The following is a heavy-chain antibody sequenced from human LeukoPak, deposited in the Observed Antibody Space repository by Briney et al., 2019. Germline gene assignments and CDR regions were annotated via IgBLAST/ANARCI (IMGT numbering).Heavy chain of an antibody. Sequence: GGSLRLSCAASGFTFSSYAMHWVRQAPGKGLEWVAVISYDGSNKYYADSVKGRFTISRDNSKNTLYLQMNSLRAEDTAVYYCAREGAAAGTLDYYYGMDVWGQGTTVTVSS. D-gene: IGHD6-13*01. J-gene: IGHJ6*02. CDR1: GFTFSSYA. V-gene: IGHV3-30-3*01. CDR3: AREGAAAGTLDYYYGMDV. CDR2: ISYDGSNK.